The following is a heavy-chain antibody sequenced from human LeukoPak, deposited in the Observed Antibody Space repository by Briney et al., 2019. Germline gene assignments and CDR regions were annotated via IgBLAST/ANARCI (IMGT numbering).Heavy chain of an antibody. CDR1: GGSISSSNW. D-gene: IGHD1-1*01. V-gene: IGHV4-4*02. CDR2: IYHSGST. J-gene: IGHJ6*04. Sequence: SGTLSLTCAVSGGSISSSNWWSWVRQPPGKGLEWIGEIYHSGSTNYNPSLKSRVTISVDKSKNQFSLKLSSVTAADTAVYYCARESWTSGTPRSGGMDVWGKGTTVTVSS. CDR3: ARESWTSGTPRSGGMDV.